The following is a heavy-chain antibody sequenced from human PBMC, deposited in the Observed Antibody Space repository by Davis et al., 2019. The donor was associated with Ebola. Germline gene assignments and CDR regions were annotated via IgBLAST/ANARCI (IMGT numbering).Heavy chain of an antibody. J-gene: IGHJ4*02. CDR3: ARDRKRNDYDSYFDY. CDR2: IYYSGGT. Sequence: SETLSLTCTVSGGSVSSHYWSWIRQPPGKGLEWIGYIYYSGGTKYHPSLKSRVTISVDTSKNQFSLRLTSLSAADTALYYCARDRKRNDYDSYFDYWGQGTLVTVSS. V-gene: IGHV4-59*02. D-gene: IGHD1-1*01. CDR1: GGSVSSHY.